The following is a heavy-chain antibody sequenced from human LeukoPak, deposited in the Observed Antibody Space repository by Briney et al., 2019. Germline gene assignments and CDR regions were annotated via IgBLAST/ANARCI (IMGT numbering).Heavy chain of an antibody. CDR2: IIPMFGTG. CDR1: GGTFSSYA. Sequence: EASVKVSCKASGGTFSSYAISWVRQAPGQGLEWMGGIIPMFGTGNYAQKFQGRVTITTDESTNTAYMELSSLRSEDTAVYYCARGGDSPSGTSGWYYCVYWGQGTLVTVSS. V-gene: IGHV1-69*05. D-gene: IGHD6-19*01. J-gene: IGHJ4*02. CDR3: ARGGDSPSGTSGWYYCVY.